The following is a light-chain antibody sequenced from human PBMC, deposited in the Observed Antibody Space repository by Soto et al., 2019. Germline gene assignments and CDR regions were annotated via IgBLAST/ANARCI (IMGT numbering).Light chain of an antibody. CDR1: QIIKTFY. CDR3: QQYNNWPLT. Sequence: IVLTQSPGTLSLSPGETATLSCRASQIIKTFYFGWYQQKPGQSPRLLIYGVYSRATGTPARFSGSGSGTEFTLTISSLQSEDFAVYYCQQYNNWPLTFGQGTRLE. CDR2: GVY. J-gene: IGKJ5*01. V-gene: IGKV3D-15*01.